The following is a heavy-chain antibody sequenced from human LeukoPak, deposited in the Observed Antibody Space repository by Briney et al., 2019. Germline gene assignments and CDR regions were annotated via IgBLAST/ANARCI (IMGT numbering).Heavy chain of an antibody. Sequence: ASVKVSYKASGYTFTSYDISWVRQATGQGLEWMGWMNPNSGNTGYAQKFQGRVTMTRNTSISTAYMELSSLRSEDTAVYYCARETRDYGDLRFGYWGQGTLVTVSS. CDR2: MNPNSGNT. CDR3: ARETRDYGDLRFGY. D-gene: IGHD4-17*01. CDR1: GYTFTSYD. V-gene: IGHV1-8*01. J-gene: IGHJ4*02.